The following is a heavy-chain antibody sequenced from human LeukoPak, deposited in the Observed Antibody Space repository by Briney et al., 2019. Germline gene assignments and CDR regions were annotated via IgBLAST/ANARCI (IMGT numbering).Heavy chain of an antibody. CDR3: AKDPFYYDSSGYMDY. CDR2: IDYSGDNT. D-gene: IGHD3-22*01. V-gene: IGHV3-23*01. CDR1: GFTLSSYE. Sequence: PGGSLRLSCTASGFTLSSYEMSWIRQAPGKGLEWVSSIDYSGDNTYYADSAKGRFTISRDNSKNTLYLQMNSLRAEDTAVYYCAKDPFYYDSSGYMDYWGQGTLVTVSS. J-gene: IGHJ4*02.